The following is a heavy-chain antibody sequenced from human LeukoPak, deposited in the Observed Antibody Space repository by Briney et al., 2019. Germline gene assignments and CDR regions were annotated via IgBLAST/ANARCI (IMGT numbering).Heavy chain of an antibody. Sequence: SVKVSCKASGGTFSSYAISWVRQAPGQGLEWMGRIIPILGIANYAQKFQGRVTITADKSTYTAYMELSSLRSEDTAVYYCARSNYYDSGGSNYVMDVWGQGTTVTVSS. CDR1: GGTFSSYA. J-gene: IGHJ6*02. V-gene: IGHV1-69*04. CDR3: ARSNYYDSGGSNYVMDV. D-gene: IGHD3-22*01. CDR2: IIPILGIA.